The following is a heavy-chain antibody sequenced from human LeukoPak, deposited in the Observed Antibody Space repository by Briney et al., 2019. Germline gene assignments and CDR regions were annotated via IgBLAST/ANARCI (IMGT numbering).Heavy chain of an antibody. V-gene: IGHV3-30*02. D-gene: IGHD1-26*01. Sequence: PGGSLRLSCAASGFTFSGYGMHCVRQAPGKALEGVAFIRYDESDKNYADSVKGRFTISRDNSNNTLYLQMKSLRADETAVYYCAKDKGGRGPEYWGQGTLVTVSS. CDR2: IRYDESDK. CDR3: AKDKGGRGPEY. J-gene: IGHJ4*02. CDR1: GFTFSGYG.